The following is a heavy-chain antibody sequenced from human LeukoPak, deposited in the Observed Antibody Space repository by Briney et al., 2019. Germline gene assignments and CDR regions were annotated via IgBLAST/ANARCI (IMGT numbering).Heavy chain of an antibody. CDR3: ARENKMLPYAFDI. CDR2: IYYTGST. CDR1: SGSISSSTFY. J-gene: IGHJ3*02. V-gene: IGHV4-39*07. Sequence: PSETLSLTCTVSSGSISSSTFYWGWIRQPPGKGLEWIGSIYYTGSTYYNPSLKSRVTISADTSKKQFSLKLSSVTAADTAVYYCARENKMLPYAFDIWGQGTMVTVSS. D-gene: IGHD3-10*02.